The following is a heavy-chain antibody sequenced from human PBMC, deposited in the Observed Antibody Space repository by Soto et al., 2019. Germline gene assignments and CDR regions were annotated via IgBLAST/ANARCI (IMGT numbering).Heavy chain of an antibody. V-gene: IGHV1-69*01. D-gene: IGHD6-13*01. CDR2: IIPIFGTP. CDR3: ARRGIAAAGLYPGRTESYFDY. CDR1: GGTFSSYA. J-gene: IGHJ4*02. Sequence: QVQLVQSGAEVKKPGSSVKVSCKASGGTFSSYAISWVRQAPGPGLEWMGGIIPIFGTPNYAQKIQGSVTLTADESTSRAYTELSSLRSEDTAVYNCARRGIAAAGLYPGRTESYFDYWGQGTLVTVSS.